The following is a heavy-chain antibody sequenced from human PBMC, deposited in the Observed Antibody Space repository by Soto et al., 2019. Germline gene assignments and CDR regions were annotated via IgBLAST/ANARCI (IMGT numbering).Heavy chain of an antibody. D-gene: IGHD2-2*02. J-gene: IGHJ4*02. V-gene: IGHV5-51*01. CDR2: TYPGDSDT. Sequence: GESLKISCKGSGYSFTSYWIGWVRQMPGKGLEWMGITYPGDSDTRYSPSFQGQVTISADKSISTAYLQWSSLKASDTAMYFCARQGYCSNTACYTVDYWGQGTLVTVSS. CDR1: GYSFTSYW. CDR3: ARQGYCSNTACYTVDY.